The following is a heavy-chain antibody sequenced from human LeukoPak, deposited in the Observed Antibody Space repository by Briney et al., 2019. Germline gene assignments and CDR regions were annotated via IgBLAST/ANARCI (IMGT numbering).Heavy chain of an antibody. CDR1: GGSISSYY. CDR2: IYYSGST. D-gene: IGHD2-15*01. V-gene: IGHV4-59*08. J-gene: IGHJ4*02. Sequence: PSETLSLTCTVSGGSISSYYWSWIRQPPGKGREGMGYIYYSGSTNYNPSLKSRVTISVDTSKNQFSLKLSSVTAADTAVYYCARLKGYCSGGSCYQELDYWGQGTLVTVSS. CDR3: ARLKGYCSGGSCYQELDY.